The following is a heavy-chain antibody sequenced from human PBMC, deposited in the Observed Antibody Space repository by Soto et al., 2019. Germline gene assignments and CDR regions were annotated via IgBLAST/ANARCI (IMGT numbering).Heavy chain of an antibody. CDR2: IGNKAYGETT. V-gene: IGHV3-49*03. CDR1: GFSFGDSI. Sequence: GGSLRLSCIGSGFSFGDSIMTWFRQAPGKGLEWVGFIGNKAYGETTESAASVKGRFTISRDNSKNTLYLQMNSLRAEDTAVYYCAKENGYSSSWFEFDYWGQGTLVTVSS. CDR3: AKENGYSSSWFEFDY. D-gene: IGHD6-13*01. J-gene: IGHJ4*02.